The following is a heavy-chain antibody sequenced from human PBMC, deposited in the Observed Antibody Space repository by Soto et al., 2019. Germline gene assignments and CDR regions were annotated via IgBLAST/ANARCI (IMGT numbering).Heavy chain of an antibody. CDR3: ARVSTAMVLYYYYGMDV. J-gene: IGHJ6*04. Sequence: SETLSLTCTVSGGSVSSGIYYWSWIRHPPGKGLEWIGYIYYSGSTNYNPSLKSRVTISVDTSKNQFSLKLSSVTAADTAVYYCARVSTAMVLYYYYGMDVWGKGTTVNVYS. D-gene: IGHD5-18*01. V-gene: IGHV4-61*01. CDR1: GGSVSSGIYY. CDR2: IYYSGST.